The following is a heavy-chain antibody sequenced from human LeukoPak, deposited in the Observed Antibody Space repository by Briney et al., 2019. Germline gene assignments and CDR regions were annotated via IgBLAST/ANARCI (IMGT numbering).Heavy chain of an antibody. J-gene: IGHJ4*02. CDR1: GFTFSSYW. CDR3: ARAADSSGYYDY. CDR2: INSDGSST. Sequence: PGGSLRLSCAASGFTFSSYWMHWVRQAPGKGLVWVSRINSDGSSTSYAGSVKGRFTISRDNAKNTLYLQMNSLRAEDTAVYYCARAADSSGYYDYWGQGTLVTVSS. D-gene: IGHD3-22*01. V-gene: IGHV3-74*01.